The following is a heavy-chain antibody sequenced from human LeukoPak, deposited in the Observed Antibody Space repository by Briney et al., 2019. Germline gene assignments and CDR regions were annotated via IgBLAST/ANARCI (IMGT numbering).Heavy chain of an antibody. V-gene: IGHV3-66*01. D-gene: IGHD3-10*01. CDR1: GFSVGSNY. CDR3: ARGRSSMVRGYYYYYMDV. J-gene: IGHJ6*03. Sequence: PGGSLRLSCSASGFSVGSNYMTWVRQAPGKGLEWVSLIYSGGSTYYADSVKGRFTISRDNSKNTLYLQMNSLRAEDTAVYYCARGRSSMVRGYYYYYMDVWGKGTTVTISS. CDR2: IYSGGST.